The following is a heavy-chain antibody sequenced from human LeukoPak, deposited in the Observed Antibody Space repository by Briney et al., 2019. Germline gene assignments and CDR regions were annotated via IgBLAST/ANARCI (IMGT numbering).Heavy chain of an antibody. V-gene: IGHV3-23*01. CDR2: ISGRGGST. CDR1: GFTFSSYA. D-gene: IGHD4-11*01. J-gene: IGHJ4*02. Sequence: GGSLRLSCAASGFTFSSYAMSWVRQAPGKGLEWVSAISGRGGSTYYADSVKGRFTISRDNSKNTLYLQMNSLRAEDTAVYYCPKLGPITVSVDYWGQGTLVTVSS. CDR3: PKLGPITVSVDY.